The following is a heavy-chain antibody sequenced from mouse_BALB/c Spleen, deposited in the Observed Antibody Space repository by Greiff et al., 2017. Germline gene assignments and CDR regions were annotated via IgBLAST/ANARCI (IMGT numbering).Heavy chain of an antibody. D-gene: IGHD1-1*01. Sequence: EVQLQQSGTVLARPGASVKMSCKASGYTFTSYWMHWVKQRPGQGLEWIGAIYPGNSDTSYNQKFKGKAKLTAVTSTSTAYMELSSLTNEDSAVYYCTRSGYYGSSYGYFDVWGAGTTVTVSS. CDR3: TRSGYYGSSYGYFDV. V-gene: IGHV1-5*01. CDR2: IYPGNSDT. J-gene: IGHJ1*01. CDR1: GYTFTSYW.